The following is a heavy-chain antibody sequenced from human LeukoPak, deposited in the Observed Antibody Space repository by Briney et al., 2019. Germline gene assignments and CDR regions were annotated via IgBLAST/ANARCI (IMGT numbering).Heavy chain of an antibody. V-gene: IGHV3-7*01. D-gene: IGHD4-17*01. CDR3: ARVGAVRLRQVFDY. CDR2: IKQDGSEK. J-gene: IGHJ4*02. Sequence: GGSLRLSCAASGFTFSSYWMSWVRQAPGKGLEWVANIKQDGSEKYYVDSVKGRFTISRDNAKNSLYQQMNSLRAEDTAVYYCARVGAVRLRQVFDYWGQGTLVTVSS. CDR1: GFTFSSYW.